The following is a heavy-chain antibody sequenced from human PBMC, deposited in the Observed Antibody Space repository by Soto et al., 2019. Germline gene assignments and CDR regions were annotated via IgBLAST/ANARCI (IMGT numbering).Heavy chain of an antibody. J-gene: IGHJ5*02. V-gene: IGHV4-59*08. CDR1: GGSISTHY. Sequence: PSETLSLTCSLSGGSISTHYWSWIRQSPGKGLEWIGYSYYGGRTNYNPSLKSRVTISVDTSKNQFSLNLTSVTAADTAVYYCARRGRAAAGYFAPWGPGTLVTVSS. CDR2: SYYGGRT. D-gene: IGHD6-13*01. CDR3: ARRGRAAAGYFAP.